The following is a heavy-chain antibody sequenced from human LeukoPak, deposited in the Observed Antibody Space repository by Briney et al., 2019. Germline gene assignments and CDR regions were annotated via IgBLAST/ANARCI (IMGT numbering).Heavy chain of an antibody. CDR2: MYYSGST. V-gene: IGHV4-59*01. CDR1: GDSISNYY. Sequence: SETLSLTCTLSGDSISNYYWICIRQPPGKGLEWVAYMYYSGSTSYNPSLKSRVTISVDTSKNQFSLKLSSVTVADTAVYYCARIKGLHSSPTHYYYMDVWGKGTTVTVSS. J-gene: IGHJ6*03. D-gene: IGHD6-13*01. CDR3: ARIKGLHSSPTHYYYMDV.